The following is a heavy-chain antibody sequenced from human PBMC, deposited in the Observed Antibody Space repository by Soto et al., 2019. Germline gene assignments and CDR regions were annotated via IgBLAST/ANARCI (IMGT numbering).Heavy chain of an antibody. J-gene: IGHJ4*02. D-gene: IGHD3-22*01. CDR1: GFTFSSFE. CDR2: ITSSGRTM. Sequence: PGGSLRLSCAASGFTFSSFEMNWVRQAPGRGLEWIAFITSSGRTMSYADSVKGRFTISRDNAGNSLSLQMNTLRAEDTAIYYCVRQAFIYSYSYPYFCDYWGQGAMVTVSS. CDR3: VRQAFIYSYSYPYFCDY. V-gene: IGHV3-48*03.